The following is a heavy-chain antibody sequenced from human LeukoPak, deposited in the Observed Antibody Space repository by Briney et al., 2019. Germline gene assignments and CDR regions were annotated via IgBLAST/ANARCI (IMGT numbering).Heavy chain of an antibody. J-gene: IGHJ5*02. CDR2: IYYSGST. Sequence: SETLSLTCTVSGGSISSYYWSWIRQPPGKGLEWIGYIYYSGSTNYNPTLKSRVTISVDTSKNQFSLKLSSVTAADTAVYYCARQYSGYDWRSSLQLWPPFDPWGQGTLVTVSS. V-gene: IGHV4-59*08. CDR3: ARQYSGYDWRSSLQLWPPFDP. CDR1: GGSISSYY. D-gene: IGHD5-12*01.